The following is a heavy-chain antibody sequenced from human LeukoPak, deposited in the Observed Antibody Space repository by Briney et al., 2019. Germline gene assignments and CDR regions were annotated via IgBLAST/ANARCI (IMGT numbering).Heavy chain of an antibody. J-gene: IGHJ4*02. Sequence: ASVKVSCKASGYTFTSYYMHWVRQAPGQGLEWMGIINPSGGSTSYAQKFQGRVTMTRNTSISTAYMELSSLRSEDTAVYYCARGRLVDEGRFLEWLSPTVFDYWGQGTLVTVSS. CDR2: INPSGGST. CDR3: ARGRLVDEGRFLEWLSPTVFDY. CDR1: GYTFTSYY. D-gene: IGHD3-3*01. V-gene: IGHV1-46*01.